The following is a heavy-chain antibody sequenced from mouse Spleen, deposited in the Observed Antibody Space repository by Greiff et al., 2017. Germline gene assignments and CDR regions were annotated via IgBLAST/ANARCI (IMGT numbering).Heavy chain of an antibody. CDR2: IYPGNSDT. D-gene: IGHD2-3*01. CDR1: GYTFTSYW. V-gene: IGHV1-5*01. CDR3: TRWGYDGYYDAMDD. Sequence: EVQLQQSGTVLARPGASVKMSCKTSGYTFTSYWMHWVKQRPGQGLEWIGAIYPGNSDTSYNQKFKGKAKLTAVTSASTAYMELSSLTNEDSAVYYCTRWGYDGYYDAMDDWGQGTSVTVSS. J-gene: IGHJ4*01.